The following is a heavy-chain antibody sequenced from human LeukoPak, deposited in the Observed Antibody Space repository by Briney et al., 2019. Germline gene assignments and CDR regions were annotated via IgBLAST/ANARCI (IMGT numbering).Heavy chain of an antibody. CDR3: ARGIAGEWLPI. J-gene: IGHJ4*02. Sequence: SETLSLTCTVSGNSISNYCWSWIRQPPGKGREWIGYLYFSGSTNYNPSLKSRVTISVDTSKNQFSLKLSSVTAADTAMYYCARGIAGEWLPIWGQGTLVTVSS. CDR1: GNSISNYC. V-gene: IGHV4-59*01. D-gene: IGHD3-3*01. CDR2: LYFSGST.